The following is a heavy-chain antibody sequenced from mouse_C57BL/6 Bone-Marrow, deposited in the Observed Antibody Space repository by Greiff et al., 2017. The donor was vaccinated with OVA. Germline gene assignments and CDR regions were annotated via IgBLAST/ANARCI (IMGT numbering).Heavy chain of an antibody. CDR2: IYPGDGDT. Sequence: QVQLKESGPELVKPGASVKISCKASGYAFSSSWMNWVKQRPGKGLEWIGRIYPGDGDTNYNGKFKGKATLTADKSSSTAYMQLSSLTSEDSAVYFCASWRYYAMDYWGQGTSVTVSS. V-gene: IGHV1-82*01. CDR3: ASWRYYAMDY. J-gene: IGHJ4*01. CDR1: GYAFSSSW.